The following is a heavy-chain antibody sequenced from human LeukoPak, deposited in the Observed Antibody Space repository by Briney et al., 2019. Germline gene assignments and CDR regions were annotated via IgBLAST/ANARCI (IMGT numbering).Heavy chain of an antibody. V-gene: IGHV1-46*01. Sequence: ASVKVSCKASGYTFTSYYMHWVRQAPGQGLEWMGLINPSGGSTSYAQKFQGRVTMTRDTSTSTVYMELSSLRSEDTAVYYCARDVQVVPAAIWTWSVTIFDYWGQGTLVTVSS. D-gene: IGHD2-2*02. J-gene: IGHJ4*02. CDR2: INPSGGST. CDR1: GYTFTSYY. CDR3: ARDVQVVPAAIWTWSVTIFDY.